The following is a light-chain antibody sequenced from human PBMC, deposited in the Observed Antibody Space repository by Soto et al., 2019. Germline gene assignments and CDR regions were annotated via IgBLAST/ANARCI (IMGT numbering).Light chain of an antibody. V-gene: IGKV2-28*01. Sequence: DIVMTQSPLSLPVTPGEPASISCRSSQSLLHSTGYNYLDWYLQKPGQSPQLLIYLGSNRASGVXDXYSGSGSGTDFTLKISRVEAEDVGVYYCMQALQTPRTFGQGTKVEIK. CDR1: QSLLHSTGYNY. J-gene: IGKJ1*01. CDR3: MQALQTPRT. CDR2: LGS.